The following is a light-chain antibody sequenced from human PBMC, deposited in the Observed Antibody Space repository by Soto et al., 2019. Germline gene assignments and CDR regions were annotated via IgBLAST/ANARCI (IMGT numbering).Light chain of an antibody. V-gene: IGKV3-15*01. Sequence: EIVMTQSPATLSVSPGERATLSCRASQSINTNLAWYQQNPGQAPRLFIYGASNRATGIPARFSGSGSGTEFTLTISSLQSEDFAVYFCQQYNDWLALTFGGGTKVEIK. CDR1: QSINTN. J-gene: IGKJ4*01. CDR3: QQYNDWLALT. CDR2: GAS.